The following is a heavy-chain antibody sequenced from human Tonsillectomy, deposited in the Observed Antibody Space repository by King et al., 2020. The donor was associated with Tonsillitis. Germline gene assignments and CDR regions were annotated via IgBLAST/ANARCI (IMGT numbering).Heavy chain of an antibody. V-gene: IGHV3-49*03. D-gene: IGHD6-13*01. J-gene: IGHJ4*02. CDR2: IRSKAYGGTT. CDR1: GFTFGDYA. Sequence: VQLVESGGGLVQPGRSLRLSCTASGFTFGDYAMSWFRQAPGKGLEWVGFIRSKAYGGTTEYAASVKGRFTISRDDSKSIAYLQMNSLKTEDTAVYYCNGPGYSSSWYSYFDYWGQGTLVTVSS. CDR3: NGPGYSSSWYSYFDY.